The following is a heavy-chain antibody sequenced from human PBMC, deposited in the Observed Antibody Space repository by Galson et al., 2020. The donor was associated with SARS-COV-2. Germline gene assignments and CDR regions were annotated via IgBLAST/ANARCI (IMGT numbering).Heavy chain of an antibody. CDR2: IHPGDSDT. CDR3: ARLSLIAVAGDFDY. V-gene: IGHV5-51*01. Sequence: GESLKISCKGSGYSFTSYWIGWLRQMPGKGLEWMGIIHPGDSDTSYSPSFQGQVTTSADKSISTAYLQWSSLKASDTAMYYCARLSLIAVAGDFDYWGQGTLVTVSS. CDR1: GYSFTSYW. J-gene: IGHJ4*02. D-gene: IGHD6-19*01.